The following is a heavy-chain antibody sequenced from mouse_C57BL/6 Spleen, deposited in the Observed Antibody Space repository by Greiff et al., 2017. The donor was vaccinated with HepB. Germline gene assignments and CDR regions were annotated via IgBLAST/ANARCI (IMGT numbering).Heavy chain of an antibody. CDR1: GFTFSDYG. CDR3: ARAGYYYFDY. Sequence: EVHLVESGGGLVKPGGSLKLSCAASGFTFSDYGMHWVRQAPEKGLEWVAYISSGSSTIYYADTVKGRFTISRDNAKNTLFLQMTSLRSEDTAMYYCARAGYYYFDYWGQGTTLTVSS. D-gene: IGHD2-14*01. V-gene: IGHV5-17*01. J-gene: IGHJ2*01. CDR2: ISSGSSTI.